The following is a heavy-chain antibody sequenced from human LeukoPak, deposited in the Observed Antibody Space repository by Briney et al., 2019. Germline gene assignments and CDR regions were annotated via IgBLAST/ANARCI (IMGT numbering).Heavy chain of an antibody. CDR2: ISPGGGPT. J-gene: IGHJ4*02. D-gene: IGHD5-12*01. Sequence: PGGSLRLSCAASGFIFDDHGMSWVRQAPGKGLEWVSGISPGGGPTYYADSVKGRFTISRDDSKNTLYLQMNNLRAEDTAVYYCAKDGAWLRFDDWGQGILVTVSS. CDR3: AKDGAWLRFDD. CDR1: GFIFDDHG. V-gene: IGHV3-23*01.